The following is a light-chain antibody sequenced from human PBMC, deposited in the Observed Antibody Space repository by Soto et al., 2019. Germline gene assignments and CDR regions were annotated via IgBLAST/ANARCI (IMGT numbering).Light chain of an antibody. CDR3: HQYNSYSPA. CDR1: QSISSW. CDR2: DAS. J-gene: IGKJ1*01. V-gene: IGKV1-5*01. Sequence: DIQMTQSPSTLSASVGDRVTITCRASQSISSWLAWYQQKPGKAPKLLIYDASSLASGVPSRFSGSGSGTEFTLTFSSLQPDDFATYYCHQYNSYSPAFGQGTKVESK.